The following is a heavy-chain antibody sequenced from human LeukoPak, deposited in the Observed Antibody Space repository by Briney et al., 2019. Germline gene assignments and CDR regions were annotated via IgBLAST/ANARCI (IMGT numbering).Heavy chain of an antibody. V-gene: IGHV3-23*01. Sequence: PGGSLRLSCAASGFTFSSYAMSWVRQAPGKGLEWVSAISGSGGSTYFADSVQGRFTISRDNFKNTLYLQMNSLRAQDTAVYYCAKRDGGTFGRYYFDYWGQGTLVTVSS. CDR3: AKRDGGTFGRYYFDY. J-gene: IGHJ4*02. D-gene: IGHD5-24*01. CDR2: ISGSGGST. CDR1: GFTFSSYA.